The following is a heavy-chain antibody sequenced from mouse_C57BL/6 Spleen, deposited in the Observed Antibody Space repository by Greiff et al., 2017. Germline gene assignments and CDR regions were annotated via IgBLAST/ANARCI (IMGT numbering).Heavy chain of an antibody. Sequence: QVQLQQPGAELVKPGASVKLSCKASGYTFTSYWMHWVKQRPGQGLEWIGMLHPNSGSTHYNEKFKSKITLTVDKSSSTAYMQLSSLTSEDSAFYYCARDYYGSSYGAYWDQGTLVTVSA. CDR1: GYTFTSYW. CDR2: LHPNSGST. J-gene: IGHJ3*01. D-gene: IGHD1-1*01. V-gene: IGHV1-64*01. CDR3: ARDYYGSSYGAY.